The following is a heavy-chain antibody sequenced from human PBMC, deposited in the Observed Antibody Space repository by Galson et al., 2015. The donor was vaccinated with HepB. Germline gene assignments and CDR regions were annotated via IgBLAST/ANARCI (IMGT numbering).Heavy chain of an antibody. CDR3: AKGLGNSGYDPLDY. CDR1: GLTFNYYA. Sequence: SLRLSCAASGLTFNYYAMNWVRQAPGKGLEWVSGISGSGGSTYYAASVKGRFTISRDNSKNTLSLQMSSLRAEDTAVYACAKGLGNSGYDPLDYWGQGILVTVSS. J-gene: IGHJ4*02. CDR2: ISGSGGST. V-gene: IGHV3-23*01. D-gene: IGHD5-12*01.